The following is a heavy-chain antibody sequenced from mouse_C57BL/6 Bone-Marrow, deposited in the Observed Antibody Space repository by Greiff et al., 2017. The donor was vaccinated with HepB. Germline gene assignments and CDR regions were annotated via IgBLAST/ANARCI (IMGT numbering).Heavy chain of an antibody. D-gene: IGHD2-14*01. CDR3: ARDIGGYFAMDY. J-gene: IGHJ4*01. Sequence: DVQLQESGPGLVKPSQSLSLTCSVTGYSITSGYYWNWIRQFPGNKLEWMGYISYDGSNNYNPSLKNRISITRDTSKNQFFLKLNSVTTEDTATYYCARDIGGYFAMDYWGQGTSVTVSS. V-gene: IGHV3-6*01. CDR2: ISYDGSN. CDR1: GYSITSGYY.